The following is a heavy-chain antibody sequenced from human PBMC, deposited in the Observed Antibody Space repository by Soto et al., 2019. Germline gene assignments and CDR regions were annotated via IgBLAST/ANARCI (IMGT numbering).Heavy chain of an antibody. D-gene: IGHD2-15*01. Sequence: EVQLLESGGGLVRPEVSLRLSCTSSGFSFSSSALCWVRQALGTWLEWVSTMRGSDGKTYYEDSVKCRFSISRDTSKNTLYLEMTSLRVEDTDVYSFERCSFLDYWGQGTRVTV. CDR2: MRGSDGKT. V-gene: IGHV3-23*01. CDR1: GFSFSSSA. CDR3: ERCSFLDY. J-gene: IGHJ4*02.